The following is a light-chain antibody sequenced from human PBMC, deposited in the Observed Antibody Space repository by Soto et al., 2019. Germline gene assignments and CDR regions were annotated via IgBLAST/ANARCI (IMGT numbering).Light chain of an antibody. J-gene: IGKJ1*01. CDR2: GAS. Sequence: EIVMTQSPATLSVSPGESATLSCRASQSVSSNLAWYPQKPGQAPRLIIYGASTRATGIPARFSGSGSGPYFTLTISSMQSEDFAVYCFQQYNNCTPWTFGQGTKVEIK. CDR1: QSVSSN. V-gene: IGKV3-15*01. CDR3: QQYNNCTPWT.